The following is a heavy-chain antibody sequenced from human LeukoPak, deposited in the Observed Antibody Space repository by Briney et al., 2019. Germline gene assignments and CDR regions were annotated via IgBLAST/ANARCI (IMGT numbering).Heavy chain of an antibody. CDR2: INPNSGGT. V-gene: IGHV1-2*02. CDR1: GYTFTGYY. J-gene: IGHJ3*02. Sequence: ASVKVSCKASGYTFTGYYMHWVRQAAGQGLEWMGWINPNSGGTNYAQKFQGRVTMTRDKSISTAYMDLSRLRSDVTAVYYCASLVSNYYGSGRAAFDIWGQGTMVTVSS. CDR3: ASLVSNYYGSGRAAFDI. D-gene: IGHD3-10*01.